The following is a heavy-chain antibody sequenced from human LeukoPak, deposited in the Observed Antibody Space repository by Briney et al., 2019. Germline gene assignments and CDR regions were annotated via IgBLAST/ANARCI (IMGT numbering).Heavy chain of an antibody. D-gene: IGHD6-19*01. Sequence: SETLSLTCTVSGGSISSGSYYWSWIRQPAGKGLEWIGRIYTSGSTNYNPSLKSRVTISVDTSKNQFSLKLSSVTAADTAVYYCARDTIEVAGRFDYWGQGTLVTVSS. V-gene: IGHV4-61*02. CDR3: ARDTIEVAGRFDY. CDR2: IYTSGST. CDR1: GGSISSGSYY. J-gene: IGHJ4*02.